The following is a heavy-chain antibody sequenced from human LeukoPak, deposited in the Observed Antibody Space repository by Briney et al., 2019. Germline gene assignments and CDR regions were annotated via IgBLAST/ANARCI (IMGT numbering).Heavy chain of an antibody. CDR3: ARAIVVVATARNTFDM. D-gene: IGHD2-15*01. V-gene: IGHV4-61*01. J-gene: IGHJ3*02. CDR2: IYYSGST. Sequence: SETLSLTCTVSGGSISSSSYYWSWIRQPPGKGLEWIGYIYYSGSTDYNPSLKSRVTISVDTSKNQFSLNLSSMTAADTAVYYCARAIVVVATARNTFDMWGQGTMVTVSS. CDR1: GGSISSSSYY.